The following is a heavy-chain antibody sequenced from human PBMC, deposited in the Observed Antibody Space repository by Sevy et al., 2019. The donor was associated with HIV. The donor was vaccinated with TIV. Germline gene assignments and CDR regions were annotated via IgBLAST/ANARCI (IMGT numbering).Heavy chain of an antibody. CDR1: GFPVSSSY. Sequence: GGSLRLSCAVSGFPVSSSYMNWVRQAPGKGLEWVSVFYRSNKTDYEDSVKGRFTISRDNSKNTLYLQMHSLRAEDTAVYFCARDKNGHYYGLDVWGQGTTVTVSS. D-gene: IGHD2-8*01. V-gene: IGHV3-53*01. J-gene: IGHJ6*01. CDR2: FYRSNKT. CDR3: ARDKNGHYYGLDV.